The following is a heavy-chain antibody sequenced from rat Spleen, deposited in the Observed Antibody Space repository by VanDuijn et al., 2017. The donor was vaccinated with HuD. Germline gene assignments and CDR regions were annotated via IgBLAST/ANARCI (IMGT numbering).Heavy chain of an antibody. D-gene: IGHD5-1*01. CDR1: GFSLTSNS. J-gene: IGHJ1*01. CDR3: TRAGSSWYFDF. Sequence: QVQLKESGPGLVQPSQTLSLTCTVSGFSLTSNSVSWVRQPPGKGLEWMGAIRSGGRADYNSALKSRLSISRDTSKSQGFLKMNSLQTEDTAMYFCTRAGSSWYFDFWGPGTMVSVSS. CDR2: IRSGGRA. V-gene: IGHV2-1*01.